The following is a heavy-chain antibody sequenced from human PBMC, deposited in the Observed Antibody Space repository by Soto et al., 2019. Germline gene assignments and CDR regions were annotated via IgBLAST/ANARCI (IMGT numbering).Heavy chain of an antibody. CDR2: ISSSGSTI. Sequence: GGSLRLSCAASGFTFSSYKMNWVRQAPGKGLEWVSYISSSGSTIYYADSVKGRFTISRDNSKNTLFLQMDSLRVDDTGVYYCALTRRSSLLEVAGPGFEYWGQGTLVTVSS. J-gene: IGHJ4*02. CDR1: GFTFSSYK. CDR3: ALTRRSSLLEVAGPGFEY. D-gene: IGHD6-19*01. V-gene: IGHV3-48*03.